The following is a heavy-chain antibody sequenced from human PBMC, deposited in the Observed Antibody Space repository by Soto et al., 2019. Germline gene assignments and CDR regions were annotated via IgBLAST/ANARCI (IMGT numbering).Heavy chain of an antibody. CDR1: GGTFNNYA. Sequence: QVQLVQSGAEVKKPGSSVKVSCKASGGTFNNYAISWVRQAPGQGLEWMGGIIPLFGATNYAQHFQGRVTITADKFTSTSYMELSSLKSEDTAVYYCARLIGEGYSGTYGLDYCGQGTLVTVSS. CDR3: ARLIGEGYSGTYGLDY. J-gene: IGHJ4*02. D-gene: IGHD1-26*01. V-gene: IGHV1-69*06. CDR2: IIPLFGAT.